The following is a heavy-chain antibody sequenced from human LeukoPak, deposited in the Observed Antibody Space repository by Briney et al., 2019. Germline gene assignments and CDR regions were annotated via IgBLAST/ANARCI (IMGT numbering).Heavy chain of an antibody. D-gene: IGHD6-25*01. CDR2: IYYSGST. Sequence: PSETLSLTCTVSGGSISSYYWSWIRQPPGKGLEWIGYIYYSGSTNYNPSLKSRVTISVDTPKNQFSLKLSSVTAADTAVYYCARGVAATTFYFDYWGQGTLVTVSS. J-gene: IGHJ4*02. CDR3: ARGVAATTFYFDY. CDR1: GGSISSYY. V-gene: IGHV4-59*01.